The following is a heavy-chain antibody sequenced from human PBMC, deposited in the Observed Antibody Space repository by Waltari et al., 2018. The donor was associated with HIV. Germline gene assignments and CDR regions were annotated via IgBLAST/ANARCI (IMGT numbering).Heavy chain of an antibody. CDR3: ARSEMGATDY. CDR1: GFTFSSYW. CDR2: INSDGTST. D-gene: IGHD1-26*01. V-gene: IGHV3-74*01. Sequence: EVQLVESGGGLVQPGGSLRLSCAASGFTFSSYWMHWVRQGPGKGLVWFSRINSDGTSTTYADSVRGRFTISRDNAKNTLYLQMNSLRADDTAVYYCARSEMGATDYWGQGTLVTVSS. J-gene: IGHJ4*02.